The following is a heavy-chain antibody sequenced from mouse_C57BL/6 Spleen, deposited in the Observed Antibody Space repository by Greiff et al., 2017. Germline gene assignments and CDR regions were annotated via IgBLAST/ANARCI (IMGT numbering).Heavy chain of an antibody. J-gene: IGHJ1*03. CDR1: GYSITSGYY. D-gene: IGHD2-1*01. CDR3: ARGPLYGNYDWYFDV. V-gene: IGHV3-6*01. CDR2: ISYDGSN. Sequence: EVKLVESGPGLVKPSQSLSLTCSVTGYSITSGYYWNWIRQFPGNKLEWKGYISYDGSNNYNPSLKNRISITRDTSKNQFFLKLNSVTTEDTATYYCARGPLYGNYDWYFDVWGTGTTVTVSS.